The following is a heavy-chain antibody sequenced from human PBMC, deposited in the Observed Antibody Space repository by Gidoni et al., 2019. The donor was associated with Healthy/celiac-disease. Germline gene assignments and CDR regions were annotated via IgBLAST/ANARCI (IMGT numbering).Heavy chain of an antibody. J-gene: IGHJ4*02. CDR2: FDPEDGET. V-gene: IGHV1-24*01. D-gene: IGHD3-10*01. Sequence: QAPGKGLEWMGGFDPEDGETIYAQKFQGRVTMTEDTSTDTAYMELSSLRSEDTAVYYGAILLWPSGRYYYWGQGTLVTVSS. CDR3: AILLWPSGRYYY.